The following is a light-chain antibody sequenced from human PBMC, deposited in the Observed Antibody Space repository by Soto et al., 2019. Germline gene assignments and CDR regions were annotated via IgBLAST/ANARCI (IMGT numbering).Light chain of an antibody. CDR3: SSYTTTSTLV. CDR1: NRDVGSYNL. Sequence: QSALTEPACVSVSPGQSITVACTGTNRDVGSYNLVSWYQQRPGEAPKLIISEVRNRPSGISYRFTGSKSGNTASLTISGLQAEDEADYYCSSYTTTSTLVFGGGTKVTGL. V-gene: IGLV2-14*01. J-gene: IGLJ3*02. CDR2: EVR.